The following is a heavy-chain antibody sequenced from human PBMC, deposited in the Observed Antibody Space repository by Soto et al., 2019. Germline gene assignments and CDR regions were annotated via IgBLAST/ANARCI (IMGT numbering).Heavy chain of an antibody. J-gene: IGHJ6*02. D-gene: IGHD1-26*01. CDR3: ARVSGSYYYGMDV. CDR2: IYHSGST. V-gene: IGHV4-4*02. CDR1: GGSISSSNW. Sequence: QVQLQESGPGLVKPSGTLSLTCAVSGGSISSSNWWSWVRQPPGEGLEGIGEIYHSGSTNYNPSLKSRVTISVDKSKHQFSLKLSSVTAADTAVYYCARVSGSYYYGMDVWGQGTTVTVSS.